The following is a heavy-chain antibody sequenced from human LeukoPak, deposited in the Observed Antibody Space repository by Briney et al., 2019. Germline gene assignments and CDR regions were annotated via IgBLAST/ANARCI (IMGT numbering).Heavy chain of an antibody. V-gene: IGHV3-21*01. J-gene: IGHJ4*02. Sequence: SSSSYIYYADSVKGRFTISRDNAKNSLYLQMNSLRAEDTAVYYCARVLYSSGWPPVFDYWGQGTLVTVSS. CDR3: ARVLYSSGWPPVFDY. CDR2: SSSSYI. D-gene: IGHD6-19*01.